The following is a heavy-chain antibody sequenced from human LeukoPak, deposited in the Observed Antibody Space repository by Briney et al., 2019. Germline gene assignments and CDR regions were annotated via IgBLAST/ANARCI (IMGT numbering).Heavy chain of an antibody. D-gene: IGHD3-10*01. CDR2: TYYSGST. CDR1: GGSITIFY. Sequence: SETLSLTCTLSGGSITIFYCRCVRQPPGECRGWVGHTYYSGSTNYNPSPKRRVTISVETSKNQFSLKLSSVTAADTAVYYCAREGHGSGSHFDYWGQGTLVTVSS. CDR3: AREGHGSGSHFDY. J-gene: IGHJ4*02. V-gene: IGHV4-59*01.